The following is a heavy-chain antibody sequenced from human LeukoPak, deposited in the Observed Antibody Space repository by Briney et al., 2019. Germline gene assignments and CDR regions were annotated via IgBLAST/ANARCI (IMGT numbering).Heavy chain of an antibody. CDR3: ARDLSLGRHDYGEPFDY. J-gene: IGHJ4*02. Sequence: ASVKVSCKTSGCTFTDYGISWVRQAPGQGPEWMGWISGYNGNTNYVQKFQGRVTMTTDTSTSTAYMELRSPRSDDTAFYYCARDLSLGRHDYGEPFDYWGQGTLVTVSS. V-gene: IGHV1-18*01. CDR1: GCTFTDYG. CDR2: ISGYNGNT. D-gene: IGHD4-17*01.